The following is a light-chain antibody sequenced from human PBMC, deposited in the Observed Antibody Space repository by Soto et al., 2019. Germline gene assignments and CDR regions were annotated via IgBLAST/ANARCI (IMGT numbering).Light chain of an antibody. Sequence: DIQMTQSPSTLSASVGDRVTITCRASQSITGWLAWYQQQPGKAPKILIYDASSLESGVPSRFSGSGSGTESTLTIRSLQPDDFATYYCKQYNSYCTFGQGTKVEIK. CDR3: KQYNSYCT. J-gene: IGKJ1*01. V-gene: IGKV1-5*01. CDR2: DAS. CDR1: QSITGW.